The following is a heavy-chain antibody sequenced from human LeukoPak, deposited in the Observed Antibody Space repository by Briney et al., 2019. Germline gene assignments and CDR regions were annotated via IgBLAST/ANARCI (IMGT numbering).Heavy chain of an antibody. CDR3: ATDFYDST. Sequence: PGGSLRLSCAASGFTFSNAWMNWVRQAPGKGLEWVGRIRSNSDGGTIDYAAPVKGRFTLSRDDSKTTLYLQMNSLQTEDTAVYYCATDFYDSTWGQGTLVTVSS. CDR1: GFTFSNAW. V-gene: IGHV3-15*07. CDR2: IRSNSDGGTI. J-gene: IGHJ5*02. D-gene: IGHD3-22*01.